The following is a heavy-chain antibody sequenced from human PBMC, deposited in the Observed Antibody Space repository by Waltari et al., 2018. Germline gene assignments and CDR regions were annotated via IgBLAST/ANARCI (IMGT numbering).Heavy chain of an antibody. CDR2: IRYDGSNK. CDR1: GFTFSSYG. D-gene: IGHD3-3*02. J-gene: IGHJ4*02. CDR3: AKDPLAY. Sequence: VQLVESGGGVVQPGGSLRLSCAASGFTFSSYGMHWVRQAPGKGLEWVAFIRYDGSNKYYADSVKGRFTISRDNSKNTLYLQMNSLRAEDTAVYYCAKDPLAYWGQGTLVSVSS. V-gene: IGHV3-30*02.